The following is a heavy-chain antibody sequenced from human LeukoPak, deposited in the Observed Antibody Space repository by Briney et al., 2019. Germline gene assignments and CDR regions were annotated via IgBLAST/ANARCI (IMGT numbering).Heavy chain of an antibody. CDR1: GGSISSYY. CDR3: ARGGSAGSGIWFDP. Sequence: SETLSLTCTVSGGSISSYYWSWIRQPPGKGLEWIGYIYYSGSTNYNPSPKSRVTISVDTSKNQFSLKLSSVTAADTAVYYCARGGSAGSGIWFDPWGQGSLVTVSS. D-gene: IGHD3-10*01. V-gene: IGHV4-59*01. CDR2: IYYSGST. J-gene: IGHJ5*02.